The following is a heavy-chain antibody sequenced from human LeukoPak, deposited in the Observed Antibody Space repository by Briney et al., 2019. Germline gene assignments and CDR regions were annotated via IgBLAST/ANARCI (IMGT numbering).Heavy chain of an antibody. V-gene: IGHV3-30-3*01. CDR2: ISDDGSSI. J-gene: IGHJ4*02. Sequence: GGSLRLSCAASGFTFSSYSMNWVRQAPGKGLEWVAVISDDGSSIYYADSVKGRFTISRDNSKNTLYLQMNSLGGEDTAVYYCARESVFDSWGQGTLVTVSS. CDR3: ARESVFDS. CDR1: GFTFSSYS.